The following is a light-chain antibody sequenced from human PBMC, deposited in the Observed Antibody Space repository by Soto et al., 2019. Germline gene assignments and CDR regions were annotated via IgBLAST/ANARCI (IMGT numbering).Light chain of an antibody. CDR3: AAWDDSLIGVV. V-gene: IGLV1-44*01. CDR2: SDN. CDR1: SSNIQFNT. Sequence: QSVLTQPPSASGTPGQRVTISCSGSSSNIQFNTVNWYQQVPGTAPKLIYSDNQRPSGVPDRFSGSKSGTSASLAISGLQSEDEADYYCAAWDDSLIGVVFGGGTKLTVL. J-gene: IGLJ3*02.